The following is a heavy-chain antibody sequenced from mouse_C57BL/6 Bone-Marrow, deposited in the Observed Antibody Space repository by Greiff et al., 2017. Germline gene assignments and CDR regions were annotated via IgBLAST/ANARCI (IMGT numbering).Heavy chain of an antibody. Sequence: EVQLQQSGPELVKPGDSVKISCKASGYSFTGYFMNWVMQSHGKSLEWIGRINPYDGDTFYNQKFKGKATLTVDKSSSTAHMELRSLTSEDSAVYYCARRRYFDYWGQGTTLTVSS. J-gene: IGHJ2*01. CDR2: INPYDGDT. V-gene: IGHV1-20*01. CDR1: GYSFTGYF. CDR3: ARRRYFDY.